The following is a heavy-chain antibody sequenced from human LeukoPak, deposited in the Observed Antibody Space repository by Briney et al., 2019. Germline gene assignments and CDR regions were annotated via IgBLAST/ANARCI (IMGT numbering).Heavy chain of an antibody. CDR2: ISYDGSNK. V-gene: IGHV3-30*18. CDR1: GFTFSSYG. CDR3: AKGGRGAVAD. J-gene: IGHJ4*02. D-gene: IGHD6-19*01. Sequence: GGSLRLSCAASGFTFSSYGMHWVRQAPGKGLEWVAVISYDGSNKYYADSVKGRFTISRDNSKNTLYLQMNSLRAEDTAVYYCAKGGRGAVADWGQGTLVTVSS.